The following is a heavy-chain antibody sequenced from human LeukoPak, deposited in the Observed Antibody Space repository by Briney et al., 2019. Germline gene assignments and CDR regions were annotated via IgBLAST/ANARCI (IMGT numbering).Heavy chain of an antibody. CDR1: GGSTSSDY. J-gene: IGHJ2*01. V-gene: IGHV4-59*08. Sequence: SETLSLTCTVSGGSTSSDYWSWIRQSPGKGLEWVGYVNNSGDTGKNPSLKSRVTILLDTSKNQCSLKLTSVSAADTAVYYCARLKLGAYFDLWGRGTLVTVSS. D-gene: IGHD3-16*01. CDR3: ARLKLGAYFDL. CDR2: VNNSGDT.